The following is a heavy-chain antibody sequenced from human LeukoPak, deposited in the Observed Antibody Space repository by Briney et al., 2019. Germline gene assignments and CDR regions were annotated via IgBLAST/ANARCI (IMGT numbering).Heavy chain of an antibody. CDR3: ARAAVSRYYYYYYMDV. J-gene: IGHJ6*03. CDR1: GGSISSYY. D-gene: IGHD3-22*01. Sequence: PSETLSLTCTVSGGSISSYYWSWIRQPPGKGLEWIGYIYYSGSTNYNPSLKSRVTISVDTSKNQFSLKLSSVTAADTAVYYCARAAVSRYYYYYYMDVWGKGTTVTVSS. V-gene: IGHV4-59*12. CDR2: IYYSGST.